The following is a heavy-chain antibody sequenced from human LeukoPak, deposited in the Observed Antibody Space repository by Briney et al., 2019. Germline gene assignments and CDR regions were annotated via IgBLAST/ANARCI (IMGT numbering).Heavy chain of an antibody. Sequence: SVKVSCKASGGTFSSYAISWVRQAPGQGLEWMGGIIPIFGTANYAQKFQGRVTITADESTSTAYMELSSLRSEDTAVYYCARGKGTHYYDSSGYYMYWGQGTLVTVSS. D-gene: IGHD3-22*01. J-gene: IGHJ4*02. V-gene: IGHV1-69*01. CDR3: ARGKGTHYYDSSGYYMY. CDR2: IIPIFGTA. CDR1: GGTFSSYA.